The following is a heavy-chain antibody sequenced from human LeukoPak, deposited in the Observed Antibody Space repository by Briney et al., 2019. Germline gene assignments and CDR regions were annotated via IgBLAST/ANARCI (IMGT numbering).Heavy chain of an antibody. Sequence: GASVKVSCKASGYTFTSYAMHWVRQAPGQRLEWMGWINAGNGNTKYSQKFQGRVTITRDTSASTAYMELSSLRSEDTAVYYCAREGIAAAGTNFDYWGQGTLVTVSS. J-gene: IGHJ4*02. V-gene: IGHV1-3*01. CDR3: AREGIAAAGTNFDY. CDR1: GYTFTSYA. D-gene: IGHD6-13*01. CDR2: INAGNGNT.